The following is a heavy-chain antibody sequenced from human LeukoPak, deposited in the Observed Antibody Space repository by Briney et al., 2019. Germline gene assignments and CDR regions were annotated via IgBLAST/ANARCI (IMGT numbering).Heavy chain of an antibody. CDR1: GFTFSYYW. D-gene: IGHD3-16*01. Sequence: GGSLRLSCTASGFTFSYYWMSWVRQAPGKGLEWVANIKQDGSEASYVGSVKGRFTISRDNPRNSLYPQMNSLRAEDTAVYYCARDQYEVPYYSNYDGMNVWGQGTTVIVSS. J-gene: IGHJ6*02. CDR2: IKQDGSEA. CDR3: ARDQYEVPYYSNYDGMNV. V-gene: IGHV3-7*03.